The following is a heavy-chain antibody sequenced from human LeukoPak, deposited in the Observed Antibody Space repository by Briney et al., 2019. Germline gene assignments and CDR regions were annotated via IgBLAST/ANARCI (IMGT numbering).Heavy chain of an antibody. Sequence: GGSLRLSCAASGFTVSSNYMSWVRQAPGKGLEWVSVIYSGGNTYYADSVKGRFTISRDNSKNTLYLQMNSLRAEDTAVYYCARGPPYSSGWNYFDYWGQGTLVTVSS. CDR3: ARGPPYSSGWNYFDY. V-gene: IGHV3-53*01. D-gene: IGHD6-19*01. J-gene: IGHJ4*02. CDR2: IYSGGNT. CDR1: GFTVSSNY.